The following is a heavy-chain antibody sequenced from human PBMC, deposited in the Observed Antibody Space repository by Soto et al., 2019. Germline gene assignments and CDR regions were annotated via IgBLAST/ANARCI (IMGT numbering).Heavy chain of an antibody. J-gene: IGHJ4*02. CDR2: IYYSGST. CDR3: ARQGEYWDYDSSGYYLDY. V-gene: IGHV4-39*01. D-gene: IGHD3-22*01. CDR1: GGSISSSSYY. Sequence: QLQLQESGPGLVKPSETLSLTCTVSGGSISSSSYYWGWIRQPPGKGLEWIGSIYYSGSTYYNPSLKSRVTISVDTSKNPFSLKLSSVTAADTAVYYCARQGEYWDYDSSGYYLDYWGQGTLVTVSS.